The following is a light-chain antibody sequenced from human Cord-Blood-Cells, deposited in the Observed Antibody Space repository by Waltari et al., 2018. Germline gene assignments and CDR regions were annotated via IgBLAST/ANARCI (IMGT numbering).Light chain of an antibody. CDR3: SSYTSSSTVV. CDR1: SSDVGGYNY. Sequence: QSALTQPASVYGSPGQSITISCTGTSSDVGGYNYVSLYQQHPGKAPKLMIYDVSNRPSGVSNRFSGSKSGNTASLTISGLQAEDEADYYCSSYTSSSTVVFGGGTKLTVL. J-gene: IGLJ2*01. CDR2: DVS. V-gene: IGLV2-14*01.